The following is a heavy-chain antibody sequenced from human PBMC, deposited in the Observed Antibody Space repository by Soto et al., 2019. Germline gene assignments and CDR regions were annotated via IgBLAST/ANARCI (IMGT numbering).Heavy chain of an antibody. J-gene: IGHJ6*02. Sequence: SETLSLTCTVSGGSISSGDYYWSWIPQPPGKGLEWIGYIYYSGSTYYNPSLKSRVTISVDTSKNQFSLKLSSVTAADTAVYYCARANYYYYGMDVWGQGTTVTVSS. CDR2: IYYSGST. CDR1: GGSISSGDYY. CDR3: ARANYYYYGMDV. V-gene: IGHV4-30-4*01.